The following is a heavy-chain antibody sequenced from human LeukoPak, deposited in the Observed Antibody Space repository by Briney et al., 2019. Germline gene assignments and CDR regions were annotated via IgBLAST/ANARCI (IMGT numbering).Heavy chain of an antibody. CDR2: INHSGST. V-gene: IGHV4-34*01. Sequence: PSETLSLTCAVYGGSFSGYYWSWIRQPPGKGLEWIGEINHSGSTNYNPSLKSRVTISVDTSKNQFSLKLSSVTAADTAVYYCASRTAAGLYYFDYWGQETPVTVSS. CDR1: GGSFSGYY. D-gene: IGHD6-13*01. J-gene: IGHJ4*02. CDR3: ASRTAAGLYYFDY.